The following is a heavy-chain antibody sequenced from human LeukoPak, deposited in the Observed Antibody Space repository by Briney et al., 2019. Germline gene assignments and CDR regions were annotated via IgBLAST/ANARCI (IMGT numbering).Heavy chain of an antibody. CDR3: ASRDYGSGRSFDY. Sequence: PSETLSLTCTVSGGSISSSSYYWGWIRQPPGKGLEWIGEINHSGSTNYNPSLKSRVTISVDTSKNQFSLKLSSVTAADTAVYYCASRDYGSGRSFDYWGQGTLVTVSS. D-gene: IGHD3-10*01. J-gene: IGHJ4*02. CDR2: INHSGST. CDR1: GGSISSSSYY. V-gene: IGHV4-39*07.